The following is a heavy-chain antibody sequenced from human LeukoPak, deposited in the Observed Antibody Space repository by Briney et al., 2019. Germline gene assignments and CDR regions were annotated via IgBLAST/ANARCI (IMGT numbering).Heavy chain of an antibody. Sequence: ASVKVSCKASGGTFSSYAISWVRQAPGQGLEWMGGIIPIFGTANYAQKFQGRVTMTRDMATSTVYMELSSLRSEDTAVYYCARDLRPIYQQMVRGPGAFDIWGQGTMVTVSS. CDR3: ARDLRPIYQQMVRGPGAFDI. CDR1: GGTFSSYA. D-gene: IGHD3-10*01. V-gene: IGHV1-69*05. J-gene: IGHJ3*02. CDR2: IIPIFGTA.